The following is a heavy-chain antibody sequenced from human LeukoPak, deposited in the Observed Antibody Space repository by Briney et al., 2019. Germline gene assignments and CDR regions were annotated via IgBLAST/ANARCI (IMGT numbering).Heavy chain of an antibody. J-gene: IGHJ4*02. CDR3: ARGYDSSGYYTEFGY. D-gene: IGHD3-22*01. CDR1: GFTFSSYA. V-gene: IGHV3-23*01. CDR2: ISGSGGST. Sequence: GGSLRLSCAGSGFTFSSYAMSWDRQAPGKGLEWVSAISGSGGSTFYADSVKGRFTISRDNSKNTLYLQMSSLRAEDTAVYHCARGYDSSGYYTEFGYWGQGTLVTVPS.